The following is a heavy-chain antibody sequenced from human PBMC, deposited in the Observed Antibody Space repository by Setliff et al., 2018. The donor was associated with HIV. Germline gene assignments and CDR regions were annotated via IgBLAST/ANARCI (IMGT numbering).Heavy chain of an antibody. D-gene: IGHD6-13*01. CDR2: ISASGTT. J-gene: IGHJ4*02. V-gene: IGHV4-61*02. CDR1: GGSISSGGYY. CDR3: AAASSWDPLLDY. Sequence: SETLSLTCTVSGGSISSGGYYWSWIRQPAGKGLEWIGRISASGTTNYNPSLKGRVTISVDTSKNQFSLKLSSVTAAGTAVYYCAAASSWDPLLDYWGQGTLVTVSS.